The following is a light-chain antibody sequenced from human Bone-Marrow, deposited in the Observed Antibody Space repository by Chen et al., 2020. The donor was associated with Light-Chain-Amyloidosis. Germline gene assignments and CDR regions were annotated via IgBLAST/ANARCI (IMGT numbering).Light chain of an antibody. Sequence: SYGLTQPPSVSVSPGQTASITCSGDKLGDKYACWYQQKPGQSPVLVISQDSKRSSGIPERFSGSNSGNTATLTISGTQAMDEADYYCQAWDSSTVVFGGGTKLTVL. CDR3: QAWDSSTVV. CDR2: QDS. J-gene: IGLJ2*01. CDR1: KLGDKY. V-gene: IGLV3-1*01.